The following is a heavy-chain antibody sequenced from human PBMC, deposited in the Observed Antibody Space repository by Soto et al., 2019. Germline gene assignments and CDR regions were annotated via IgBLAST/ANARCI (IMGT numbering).Heavy chain of an antibody. D-gene: IGHD3-16*01. CDR3: ARAPTLLMTRSSNWFDP. CDR1: GGTFSSYA. CDR2: IIPIFGTA. Sequence: QVQLVQSGAEVKKPGSSVKVSCKASGGTFSSYAISWVRQAPGQGLEWMGGIIPIFGTANYAQKFQGRVTITADESTSTAYMELSSLSSEDTAVYYCARAPTLLMTRSSNWFDPWGQGTLVTVSS. V-gene: IGHV1-69*01. J-gene: IGHJ5*02.